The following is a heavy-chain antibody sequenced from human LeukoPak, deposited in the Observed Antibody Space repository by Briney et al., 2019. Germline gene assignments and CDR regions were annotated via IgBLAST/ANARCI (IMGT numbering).Heavy chain of an antibody. CDR3: TTVVAVAPDDY. CDR2: IKSKTDGGTT. CDR1: GFTLSSDW. V-gene: IGHV3-15*01. J-gene: IGHJ4*02. D-gene: IGHD6-19*01. Sequence: VGSLRLSCAASGFTLSSDWMSWVCQAPGERLWWVGRIKSKTDGGTTDYAAPVKGRYTISRDDSKNTLYLQMNSLKTEDTAVYYCTTVVAVAPDDYWGQGTLVTVSS.